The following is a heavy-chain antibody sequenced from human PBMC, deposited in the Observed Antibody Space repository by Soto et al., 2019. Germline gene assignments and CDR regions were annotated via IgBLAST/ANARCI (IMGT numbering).Heavy chain of an antibody. V-gene: IGHV1-69*06. CDR1: GGTFSSDA. J-gene: IGHJ4*02. D-gene: IGHD3-3*02. CDR2: IIPIFGTA. CDR3: SRSGGGIASRNGFDY. Sequence: QGQLVQSGAEVKKPGSSVKVSCKASGGTFSSDAISWVRQAPGQGLEWMGGIIPIFGTANYAQKFQGRVTITADKSTSKAYMELSSLRSEDKAVYYCSRSGGGIASRNGFDYWGQGNLVTVSS.